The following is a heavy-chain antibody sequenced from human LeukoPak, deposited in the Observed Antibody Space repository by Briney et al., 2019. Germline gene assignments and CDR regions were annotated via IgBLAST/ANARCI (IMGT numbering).Heavy chain of an antibody. CDR2: ISTYNGDT. CDR1: GYTFTRYG. Sequence: ASVKVSCKASGYTFTRYGITWVRQAPGQGLEWMGWISTYNGDTKYAQKFQGRVTMTTDTSTSTAYMELRSLRSDDTAVYYCERDPSNTSGWYIYFDYWGQGTLVTVSS. D-gene: IGHD6-19*01. J-gene: IGHJ4*02. CDR3: ERDPSNTSGWYIYFDY. V-gene: IGHV1-18*01.